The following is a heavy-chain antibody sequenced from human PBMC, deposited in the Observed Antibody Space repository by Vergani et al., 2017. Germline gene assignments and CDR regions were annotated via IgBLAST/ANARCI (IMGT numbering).Heavy chain of an antibody. CDR3: ARGGTYIVVSSSDYSHLLYY. J-gene: IGHJ4*02. Sequence: QVSLVESGGGVVQPGRSLTLTCSASGFGFKNFAMHWVRQAPGKGLERVATISKDGTHDYYEPYVRGRFAVSRDNFKNTMYLQMDRLTTDDTAVYFCARGGTYIVVSSSDYSHLLYYWGPGFLVTVSS. CDR1: GFGFKNFA. V-gene: IGHV3-30*03. CDR2: ISKDGTHD. D-gene: IGHD3-22*01.